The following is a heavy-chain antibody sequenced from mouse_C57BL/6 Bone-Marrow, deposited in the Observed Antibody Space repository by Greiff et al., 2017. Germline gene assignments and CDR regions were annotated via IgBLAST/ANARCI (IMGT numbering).Heavy chain of an antibody. Sequence: EVQGVESGGDLVKPGGSLKLSCAASGFTFSSYGMSWVRQTPDKRLEWVATISSGGSYTYYPDSVKGRFPISRDNAKNTLYLQMSSLKSEDTAMYYCARDGYYAWFAYWGQGTLVTVSA. J-gene: IGHJ3*01. V-gene: IGHV5-6*01. CDR1: GFTFSSYG. CDR2: ISSGGSYT. D-gene: IGHD2-3*01. CDR3: ARDGYYAWFAY.